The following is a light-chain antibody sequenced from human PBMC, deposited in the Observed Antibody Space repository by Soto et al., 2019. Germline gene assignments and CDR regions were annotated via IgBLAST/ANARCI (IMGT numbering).Light chain of an antibody. J-gene: IGKJ2*01. CDR1: QSISSW. CDR2: DAS. CDR3: QQYNSYSPRT. V-gene: IGKV1-5*01. Sequence: DIQMTQSPSTLSASVGDRVTITCRASQSISSWLAWYQQKPGKAPKLLIYDASSLESGVPSRFSGSGSGTECTLTISSRQPDDFATYYCQQYNSYSPRTFGQGTKLEIK.